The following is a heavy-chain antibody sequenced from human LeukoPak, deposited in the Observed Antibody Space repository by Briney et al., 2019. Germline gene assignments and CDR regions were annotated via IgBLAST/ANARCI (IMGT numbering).Heavy chain of an antibody. CDR1: GYTLTELS. V-gene: IGHV1-24*01. CDR2: FDPEDGET. CDR3: ATDLSSGWYLGY. Sequence: ASVKVSCKVSGYTLTELSMHWVRQAPGKGLEWMGGFDPEDGETIYAQKFQGRVTMTEDTSTDTAHMELSSLRSEDTAVYYCATDLSSGWYLGYWGQGTLVTVSS. D-gene: IGHD6-19*01. J-gene: IGHJ4*02.